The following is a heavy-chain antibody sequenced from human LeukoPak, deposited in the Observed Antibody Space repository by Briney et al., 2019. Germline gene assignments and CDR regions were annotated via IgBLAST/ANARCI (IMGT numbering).Heavy chain of an antibody. D-gene: IGHD3-22*01. Sequence: ASVKVSCKASGYTFTDYYMHWVRQAPGQGLEWMGWISAYNGNTNYAQKLQGRVTMTTDTSTSTAYMELRSLRSDDTAVYYCAKDSSLVYYDSSGLPPGGPDYWGQGTLVTVSS. CDR1: GYTFTDYY. CDR2: ISAYNGNT. V-gene: IGHV1-18*04. CDR3: AKDSSLVYYDSSGLPPGGPDY. J-gene: IGHJ4*02.